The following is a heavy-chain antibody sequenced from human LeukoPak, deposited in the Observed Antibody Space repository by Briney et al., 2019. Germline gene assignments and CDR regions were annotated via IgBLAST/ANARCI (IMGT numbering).Heavy chain of an antibody. J-gene: IGHJ4*02. D-gene: IGHD3-16*01. Sequence: SETLSLTCTVSGGSISSRPYYWGWVRQPPGKGLEWIGSISYSGSIHYNPSLKSRVTISVDTSKNHFSLRLSSVNAADTAVYYCATLEIGDYYFDYWGQGTLVTISS. CDR2: ISYSGSI. CDR1: GGSISSRPYY. V-gene: IGHV4-39*01. CDR3: ATLEIGDYYFDY.